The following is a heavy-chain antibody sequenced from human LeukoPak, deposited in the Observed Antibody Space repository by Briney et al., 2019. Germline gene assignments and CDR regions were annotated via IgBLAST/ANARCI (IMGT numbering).Heavy chain of an antibody. V-gene: IGHV3-74*01. Sequence: GGSLRLSCAACGFSISNYWMHWVRQAPGKGLEWVARINQAGSMISYADSVKGRFTISRDNAKKEVYLQMNSLRAEDTAVYYCVRDILLLWTLGDDFDFWGQGTLVTVSS. CDR3: VRDILLLWTLGDDFDF. CDR2: INQAGSMI. J-gene: IGHJ4*02. CDR1: GFSISNYW. D-gene: IGHD3-16*01.